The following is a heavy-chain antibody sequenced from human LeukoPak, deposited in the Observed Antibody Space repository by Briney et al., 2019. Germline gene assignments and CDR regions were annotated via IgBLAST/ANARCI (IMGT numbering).Heavy chain of an antibody. V-gene: IGHV5-51*01. CDR2: IYPGDSDT. CDR3: ARLQLVRIKGWFDP. CDR1: GYSFTSYW. Sequence: KVGESLKISCKGSGYSFTSYWIGWVPQMPGKGLEWMGIIYPGDSDTRYSPSFQGQVTISADKSISTAYLQWSSLKASDTAMYYCARLQLVRIKGWFDPWGQGTLVTVSS. D-gene: IGHD6-13*01. J-gene: IGHJ5*02.